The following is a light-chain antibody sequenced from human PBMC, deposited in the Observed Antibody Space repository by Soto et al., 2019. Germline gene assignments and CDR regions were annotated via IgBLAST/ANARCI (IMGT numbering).Light chain of an antibody. J-gene: IGLJ3*02. CDR2: EVS. CDR1: SSNVGSYNF. Sequence: QSALTQPASVSGSRGQSITISCTGTSSNVGSYNFVSWYRQYPGKAPELIIYEVSQRPSTFFNCFSGSKSGNTASLTISGLQSDDEADYYCCSYAGNNALVFGGGTQLTVL. CDR3: CSYAGNNALV. V-gene: IGLV2-23*02.